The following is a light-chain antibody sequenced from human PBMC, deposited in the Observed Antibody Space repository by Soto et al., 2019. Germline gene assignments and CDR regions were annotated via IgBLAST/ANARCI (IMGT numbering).Light chain of an antibody. CDR1: QGISSS. Sequence: DIQLTQSPSFLSTSVGDRVTITCRASQGISSSLAWYHQKPGKAPRLLIYAASTLESGVPSRFSGSESATEFSLTISSLQPEDSATYYCQHLNSYLRATFGQGTKLEIK. J-gene: IGKJ2*01. CDR2: AAS. V-gene: IGKV1-9*01. CDR3: QHLNSYLRAT.